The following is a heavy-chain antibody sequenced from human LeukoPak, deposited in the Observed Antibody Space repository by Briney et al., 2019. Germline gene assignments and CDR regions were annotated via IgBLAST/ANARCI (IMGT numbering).Heavy chain of an antibody. J-gene: IGHJ4*02. CDR3: ARPTSYYGDYMW. V-gene: IGHV4-39*01. CDR2: IYYFENT. Sequence: SETLSLTCTVSGGSISSDTYHWGWIRQPPGKGLEWIGSIYYFENTYYNPSLKSRVTISVDTAKNQFSLKLGSVTAADTAVYYCARPTSYYGDYMWWGQGALVTVSS. CDR1: GGSISSDTYH. D-gene: IGHD4-17*01.